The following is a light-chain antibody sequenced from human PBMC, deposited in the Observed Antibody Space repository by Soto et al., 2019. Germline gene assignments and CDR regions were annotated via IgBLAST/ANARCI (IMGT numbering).Light chain of an antibody. CDR1: QDINIY. J-gene: IGKJ4*01. Sequence: DIQMTQSPSSLSASVGYRVTITCRAGQDINIYLAWYHQKPGKVPNLLISASSTLQSGIPSRFSGSGSGTDFTLTISSLQPEDVATNYCQKYDGAPLTFGGGTKVEIK. CDR3: QKYDGAPLT. V-gene: IGKV1-27*01. CDR2: ASS.